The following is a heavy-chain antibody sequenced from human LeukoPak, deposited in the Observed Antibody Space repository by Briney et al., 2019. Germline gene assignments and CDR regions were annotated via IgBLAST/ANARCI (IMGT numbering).Heavy chain of an antibody. D-gene: IGHD3-9*01. CDR3: VVWVAYDILTTYPGAEYFQH. CDR2: IEYSGSTK. V-gene: IGHV3-48*03. J-gene: IGHJ1*01. CDR1: GFTFSSFP. Sequence: GGSLRLSCAGSGFTFSSFPMNWVRQPSGKGLKWISYIEYSGSTKYYADSVKGPFTISRDNAKNSVYLQMNSLRAEDTAVYYCVVWVAYDILTTYPGAEYFQHWGQGTLVSVSS.